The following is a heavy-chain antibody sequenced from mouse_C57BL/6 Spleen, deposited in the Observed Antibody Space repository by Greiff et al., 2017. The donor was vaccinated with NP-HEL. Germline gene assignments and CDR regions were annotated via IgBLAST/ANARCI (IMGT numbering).Heavy chain of an antibody. CDR1: GYTFTDYY. CDR2: IYPGSGNT. Sequence: VQLQQSGAELVRPGASVKLSCKASGYTFTDYYINWVKQRPGQGLEWIARIYPGSGNTYYNEKFKGKATLTAEKSSRTAYMQLVSLTSEDSAVYFCARGGYSNYGDAMDYWGQGTSVTVSS. D-gene: IGHD2-5*01. CDR3: ARGGYSNYGDAMDY. J-gene: IGHJ4*01. V-gene: IGHV1-76*01.